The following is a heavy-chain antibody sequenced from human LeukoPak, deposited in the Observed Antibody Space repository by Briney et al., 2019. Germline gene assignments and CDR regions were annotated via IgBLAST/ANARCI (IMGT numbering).Heavy chain of an antibody. D-gene: IGHD3-16*02. CDR2: IYYSGST. CDR1: GGSISSYY. V-gene: IGHV4-59*01. Sequence: PSETLSLTCTVSGGSISSYYWSWIRQPPGKGLEWIGYIYYSGSTNYNPSLKSRVTISVDTSKNRFSLKLSSVTAADTAVYYCARGYDYVWGSYRYTGLLFDYWGQGTLVTVSS. J-gene: IGHJ4*02. CDR3: ARGYDYVWGSYRYTGLLFDY.